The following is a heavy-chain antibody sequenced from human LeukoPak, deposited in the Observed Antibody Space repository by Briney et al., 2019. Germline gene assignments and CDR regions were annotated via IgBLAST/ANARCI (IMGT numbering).Heavy chain of an antibody. D-gene: IGHD3-10*01. V-gene: IGHV4-59*01. Sequence: SETLSLTCTVSGGSISSYYWSWIRQPPGKGLEWIGYIYYSGSTNYNPSLKSRVTISVDTSKNQFSLKLSSVTAADTAVYYCAREMYEVVRGVINSWFDPWGQGTLVTVSS. CDR3: AREMYEVVRGVINSWFDP. J-gene: IGHJ5*02. CDR2: IYYSGST. CDR1: GGSISSYY.